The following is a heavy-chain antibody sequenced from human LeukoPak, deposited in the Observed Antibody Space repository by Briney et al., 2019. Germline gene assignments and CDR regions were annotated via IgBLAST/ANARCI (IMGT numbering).Heavy chain of an antibody. CDR2: IYYSGST. CDR3: ARDSQLWSFDY. D-gene: IGHD5-18*01. CDR1: GGSVSSGSYY. V-gene: IGHV4-61*01. J-gene: IGHJ4*02. Sequence: PSETLSLTCTVSGGSVSSGSYYWSWLRQPPGTGLEWIGYIYYSGSTNYNPSLKSRVTISVDTSKNQFSLKLSSVTAADTAVYYCARDSQLWSFDYWGQGTLVTVAS.